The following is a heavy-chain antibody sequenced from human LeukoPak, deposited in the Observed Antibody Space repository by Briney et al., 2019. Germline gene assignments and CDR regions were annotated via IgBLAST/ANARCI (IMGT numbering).Heavy chain of an antibody. CDR1: GGSISSYY. Sequence: SETLSLTCTVSGGSISSYYWSWIRQPPGKGLEWIGYIYTSGSTNYNPSLKSRVTISVDTSKNQFSLKLSSVTAADTAVYYCARHLFREYSSPFDYWSQGTLVTVSS. J-gene: IGHJ4*02. CDR2: IYTSGST. V-gene: IGHV4-4*09. D-gene: IGHD6-6*01. CDR3: ARHLFREYSSPFDY.